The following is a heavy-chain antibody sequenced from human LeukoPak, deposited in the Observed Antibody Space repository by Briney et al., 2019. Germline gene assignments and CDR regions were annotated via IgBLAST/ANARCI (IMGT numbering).Heavy chain of an antibody. D-gene: IGHD2-2*01. V-gene: IGHV3-21*01. CDR2: ISSSSSYI. J-gene: IGHJ5*02. CDR3: ARGGAPYCSSTSCYNWFDP. CDR1: GFTFSSYS. Sequence: GGSLRLSCAASGFTFSSYSMNWVRQAPGKGLEWVSSISSSSSYIYYADSVKGRFTISRDNAKNSLYLQMNSLRAEDTAVYYCARGGAPYCSSTSCYNWFDPWGQGTLVTVTS.